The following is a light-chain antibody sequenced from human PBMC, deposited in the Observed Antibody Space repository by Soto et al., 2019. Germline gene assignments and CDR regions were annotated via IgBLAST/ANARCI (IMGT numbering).Light chain of an antibody. J-gene: IGKJ1*01. CDR3: LQHNAYVWT. CDR1: QDIRSA. Sequence: DIQMTQSPSSLSASVGDRVTITCRTSQDIRSALAWYQQKPGKAPKRLVYAASSLDSGVPSRFSGSGSGTEFTLTISSLQPEDFATYYCLQHNAYVWTLGQGTKVDSK. V-gene: IGKV1-17*01. CDR2: AAS.